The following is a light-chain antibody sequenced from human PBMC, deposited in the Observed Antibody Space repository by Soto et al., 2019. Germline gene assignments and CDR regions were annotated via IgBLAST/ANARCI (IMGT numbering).Light chain of an antibody. CDR3: QQRSNWPRYT. CDR2: DAS. Sequence: EIVLTQSTATLSLSPGERATLSCRASQSVSSYLAWYQQKPGQAPRLLIYDASNRATGIPARFSGSGSGTDFSLAISSLELEDFAVYYCQQRSNWPRYTVGQGTKLEIK. V-gene: IGKV3-11*01. J-gene: IGKJ2*01. CDR1: QSVSSY.